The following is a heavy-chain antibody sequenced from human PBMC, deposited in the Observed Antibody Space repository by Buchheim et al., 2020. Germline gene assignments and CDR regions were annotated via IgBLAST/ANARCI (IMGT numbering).Heavy chain of an antibody. D-gene: IGHD1-26*01. CDR3: VGRSGSGAQVNFDL. J-gene: IGHJ5*02. CDR1: GFMFSDYY. CDR2: IGNKVNSYTT. V-gene: IGHV3-72*01. Sequence: EVQLVESGGGLVQPGGSLRLSCAASGFMFSDYYMHWVRQAPGKGLEWVGRIGNKVNSYTTEYAASVEGRFTISRDDSKNSRYLQMNSLKPEDTAVYYCVGRSGSGAQVNFDLWGQGTL.